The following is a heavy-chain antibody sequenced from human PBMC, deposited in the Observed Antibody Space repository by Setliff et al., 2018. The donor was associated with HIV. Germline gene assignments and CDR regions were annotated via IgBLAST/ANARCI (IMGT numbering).Heavy chain of an antibody. D-gene: IGHD3-10*01. V-gene: IGHV1-2*02. J-gene: IGHJ4*02. CDR2: ISPDSGDT. CDR3: ARDAGAPGRGNPLDY. CDR1: GYTFTVNH. Sequence: ASVKVSCKTSGYTFTVNHLHWVRQAPGQGVEWVGKISPDSGDTFYAQKFQGRVTLTRDTSITTAYMELSTLRDDDTAAYYCARDAGAPGRGNPLDYWGQGTLVTVS.